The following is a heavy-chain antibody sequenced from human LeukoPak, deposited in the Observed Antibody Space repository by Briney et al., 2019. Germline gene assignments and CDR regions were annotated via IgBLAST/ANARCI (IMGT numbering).Heavy chain of an antibody. CDR1: GYTFTSYG. CDR2: ISAYNGNT. D-gene: IGHD4-17*01. V-gene: IGHV1-18*01. J-gene: IGHJ4*02. CDR3: AWSGGGTVTASFDY. Sequence: ASVKVSCKASGYTFTSYGISWVRQAPGQGLEWMGWISAYNGNTNYAQKFQGRVTMTTDTSTSTAYMELRSLRSDDTAVYYCAWSGGGTVTASFDYWGQGTLVTVSS.